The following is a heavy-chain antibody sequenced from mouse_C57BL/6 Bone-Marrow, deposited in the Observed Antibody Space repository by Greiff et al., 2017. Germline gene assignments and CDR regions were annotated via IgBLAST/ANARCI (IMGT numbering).Heavy chain of an antibody. CDR1: GYTFTSYW. CDR3: ARYDGYYLYWYFDV. Sequence: VQLQQSGAELVKPGASVKMSCKASGYTFTSYWITWVKQRPGQGLEWIGDIHPGSGSTNYNEKFKSKATLTVDTSSSTAYMQLSSLTSEDSAVYYCARYDGYYLYWYFDVWGTGTTVTVSS. J-gene: IGHJ1*03. CDR2: IHPGSGST. V-gene: IGHV1-55*01. D-gene: IGHD2-3*01.